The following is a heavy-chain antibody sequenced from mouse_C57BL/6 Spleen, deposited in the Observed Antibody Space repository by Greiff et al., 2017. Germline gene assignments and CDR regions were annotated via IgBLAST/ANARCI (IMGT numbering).Heavy chain of an antibody. CDR2: ISDGGSYT. V-gene: IGHV5-4*01. J-gene: IGHJ2*01. Sequence: DVMLVESGGGLVKPGGSLKLSCAASGSTFSSYAMSWVRQTPEKRLEWVATISDGGSYTYYPDNVKGRFTISRDNAKNNLYLQMSHLKSEDTAMYYCAREILDGYYDYWGQGTTLTVSS. CDR3: AREILDGYYDY. CDR1: GSTFSSYA. D-gene: IGHD2-3*01.